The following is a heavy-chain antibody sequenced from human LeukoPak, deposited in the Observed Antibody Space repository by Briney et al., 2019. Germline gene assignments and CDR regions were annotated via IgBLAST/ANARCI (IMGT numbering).Heavy chain of an antibody. D-gene: IGHD6-13*01. CDR1: GGSFSGYY. Sequence: SETLSLTCAVYGGSFSGYYWSWIRQPPGKGLEWIGYIYYSGSTNYNPSLKSRVTISVDTSKNQFSLNLSSVTAADTAVYYCASLTVRRSSSWEKTNDYWGQGTLVTVSS. CDR3: ASLTVRRSSSWEKTNDY. CDR2: IYYSGST. J-gene: IGHJ4*02. V-gene: IGHV4-59*08.